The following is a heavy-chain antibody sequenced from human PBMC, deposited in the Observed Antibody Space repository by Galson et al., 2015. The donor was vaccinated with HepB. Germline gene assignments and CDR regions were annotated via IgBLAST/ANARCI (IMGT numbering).Heavy chain of an antibody. CDR3: ARRLDRCSGGACYQNWFDP. CDR2: IYPGDSDT. D-gene: IGHD2-8*02. V-gene: IGHV5-51*03. CDR1: GYSFTNYW. Sequence: QSGAEVKKPGESLKISCKGSGYSFTNYWIGWVRQMPGKGLEWMGIIYPGDSDTRYSPSFQGQVTISADKSISTAYLQWSSLKASDTAMYYCARRLDRCSGGACYQNWFDPWGQGTLVTVSS. J-gene: IGHJ5*02.